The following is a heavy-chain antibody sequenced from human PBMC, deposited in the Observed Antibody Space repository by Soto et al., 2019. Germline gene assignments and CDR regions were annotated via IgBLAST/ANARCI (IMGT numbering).Heavy chain of an antibody. D-gene: IGHD3-22*01. CDR1: GITFSDAW. CDR3: TTVDYYDSIAYYGLDY. CDR2: IKSKTDRETA. J-gene: IGHJ4*02. V-gene: IGHV3-15*01. Sequence: NPGGSLRLSCAASGITFSDAWMTWVRQAPGKGLEWVGRIKSKTDRETADYAAPVKGRFTISRDDSQNTLYLQMNSLKTEDTGVYYCTTVDYYDSIAYYGLDYWGQGTLVTVSS.